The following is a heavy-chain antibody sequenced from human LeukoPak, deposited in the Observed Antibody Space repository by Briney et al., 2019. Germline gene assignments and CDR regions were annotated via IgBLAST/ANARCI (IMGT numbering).Heavy chain of an antibody. Sequence: SETLSLTCTVSGGSIRSTTYYWGWIRQPPGKGLEWIGSIYYSGNTYHSPSLMSRVTISVDTSKNQFSLKLSSVTAADTAVYFCARGGSGYDSFDYWGQGTLVTVPS. V-gene: IGHV4-39*07. J-gene: IGHJ4*02. CDR2: IYYSGNT. CDR3: ARGGSGYDSFDY. D-gene: IGHD5-12*01. CDR1: GGSIRSTTYY.